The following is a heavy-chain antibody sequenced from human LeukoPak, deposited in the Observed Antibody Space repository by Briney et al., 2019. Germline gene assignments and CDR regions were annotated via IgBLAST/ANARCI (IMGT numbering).Heavy chain of an antibody. V-gene: IGHV3-23*01. D-gene: IGHD3-10*01. CDR3: ARGYGSGTPFDY. CDR2: ISGSGSRT. CDR1: GFSFSSYA. Sequence: TGGSLRLSCAASGFSFSSYALTWVRQAPGKGLEWVSGISGSGSRTYYADSVKGRFTISRDNSKNTLYLQMNSLSPEDSAIYYCARGYGSGTPFDYWGQGTLVTVSS. J-gene: IGHJ4*02.